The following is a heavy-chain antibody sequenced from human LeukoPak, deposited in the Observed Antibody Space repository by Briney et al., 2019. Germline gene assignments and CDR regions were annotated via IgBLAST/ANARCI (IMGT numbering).Heavy chain of an antibody. Sequence: SETLSLTCTVSGGPISSSSYYWGWIRQPPGKGLEWVGEINHSGSTNYNPSLKSRVTISVDTSKNQFSLKLSSVTAADTAVYYCARGSPLGQNWFDPWGQGTLVTVSS. CDR1: GGPISSSSYY. V-gene: IGHV4-39*07. CDR2: INHSGST. J-gene: IGHJ5*02. CDR3: ARGSPLGQNWFDP.